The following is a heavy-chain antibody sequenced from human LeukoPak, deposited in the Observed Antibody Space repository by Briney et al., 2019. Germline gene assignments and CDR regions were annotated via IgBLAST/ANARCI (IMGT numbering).Heavy chain of an antibody. CDR2: INSDGSST. CDR1: GFTFSSYW. CDR3: AKSRCGGDCCVDY. J-gene: IGHJ4*02. Sequence: GGSLRLSCAASGFTFSSYWMHWVRQAPGKGLVWVSRINSDGSSTSYADSVKGRFTISRDNAKNTLYLQMNSLRAEDTAVYYCAKSRCGGDCCVDYWGQGTLVTVSS. V-gene: IGHV3-74*01. D-gene: IGHD2-21*02.